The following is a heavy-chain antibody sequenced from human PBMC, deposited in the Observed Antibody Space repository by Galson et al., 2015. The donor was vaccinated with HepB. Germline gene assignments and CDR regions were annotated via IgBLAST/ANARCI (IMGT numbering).Heavy chain of an antibody. J-gene: IGHJ3*02. CDR3: ARVTSGRVGAFDI. Sequence: SMRTSCAASGFTVSSNYMSWVRQAPGKGLEWVSVIYSGGSTYYADSVKGRFTISRDNSKNTLYLQMNSLRAEDTAVYYCARVTSGRVGAFDIWGQGTMVTVSS. CDR1: GFTVSSNY. V-gene: IGHV3-66*02. D-gene: IGHD1-26*01. CDR2: IYSGGST.